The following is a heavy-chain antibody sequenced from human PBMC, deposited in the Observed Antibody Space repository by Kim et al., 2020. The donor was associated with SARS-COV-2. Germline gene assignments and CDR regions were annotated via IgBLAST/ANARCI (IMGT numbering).Heavy chain of an antibody. Sequence: AASVKGRFTSSRDASTNTAYLQMNSLKTEDPAVYYCTRRMAAGMDVWGQGTTVTVSS. J-gene: IGHJ6*02. V-gene: IGHV3-73*01. CDR3: TRRMAAGMDV. D-gene: IGHD6-25*01.